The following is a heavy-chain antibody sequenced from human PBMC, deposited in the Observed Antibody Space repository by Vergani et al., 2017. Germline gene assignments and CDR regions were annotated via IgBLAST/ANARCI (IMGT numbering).Heavy chain of an antibody. D-gene: IGHD3-16*02. Sequence: QLQLQESGPGLVKPSETLSLTCTVSGGSISSSSYYWGWIRQPPGKGLEWIGSIYYSGSTYYNPSLKSRVTISVDTSKNQFSLKLSSVTAADTAVYYCARDTPDYVCGSYRYYDGMDVWGQGTTVTVSS. CDR1: GGSISSSSYY. CDR3: ARDTPDYVCGSYRYYDGMDV. V-gene: IGHV4-39*07. J-gene: IGHJ6*02. CDR2: IYYSGST.